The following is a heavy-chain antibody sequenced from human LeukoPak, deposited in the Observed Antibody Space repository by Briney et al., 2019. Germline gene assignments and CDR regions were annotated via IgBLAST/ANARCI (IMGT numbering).Heavy chain of an antibody. CDR3: ARGAEYFGWFDS. J-gene: IGHJ5*01. CDR1: GGSISSGGYY. Sequence: SETLSLTCTVSGGSISSGGYYWSWLRPHPGKGLEWFGYIYYSAITYYNPSLKSRVTISIDTSKNQFSLKLSSVTAADASVYYCARGAEYFGWFDSWGRGTLATVSS. D-gene: IGHD3-9*01. V-gene: IGHV4-31*03. CDR2: IYYSAIT.